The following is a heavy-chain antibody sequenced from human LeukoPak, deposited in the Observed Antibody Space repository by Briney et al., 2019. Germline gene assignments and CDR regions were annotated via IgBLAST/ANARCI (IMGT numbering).Heavy chain of an antibody. CDR1: GFTFSNFW. D-gene: IGHD4-17*01. Sequence: QPGGSLRLSCAASGFTFSNFWMHWVRQAPGRGLVWVSRINSDGSSTSYADSVKGRFTISRDNAKNTLYLQMNSLRAEDTAVYYCATIPTVTTSGYWGQGTLVTVSS. CDR2: INSDGSST. CDR3: ATIPTVTTSGY. V-gene: IGHV3-74*01. J-gene: IGHJ4*02.